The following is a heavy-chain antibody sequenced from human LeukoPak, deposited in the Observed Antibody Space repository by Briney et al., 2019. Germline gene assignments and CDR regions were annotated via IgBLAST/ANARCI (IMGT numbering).Heavy chain of an antibody. V-gene: IGHV3-23*01. Sequence: GESLRLSCAASGFTFSSYAMSWVRQAPGKGLEWVSAISGSGGSTYYADSVKGRFTISRDNSKNTLYLQMNSLRAEDTAVYYCAKEGYCSSTSCYTGTFDYWGQGTLVTVSS. CDR3: AKEGYCSSTSCYTGTFDY. J-gene: IGHJ4*02. CDR2: ISGSGGST. D-gene: IGHD2-2*02. CDR1: GFTFSSYA.